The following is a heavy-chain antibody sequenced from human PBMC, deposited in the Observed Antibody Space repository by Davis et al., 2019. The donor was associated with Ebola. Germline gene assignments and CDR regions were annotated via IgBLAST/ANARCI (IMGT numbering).Heavy chain of an antibody. CDR1: GYTFTSYA. Sequence: ASVKVSCKASGYTFTSYAMHWVRQAPGQRLEWMGWINAGNGNTKYSQKFQGRVTITRDTSASTAYMELSSLRSDDTAVYYCAREGYCSGGSCYHFDYWGQGTLVTVSS. J-gene: IGHJ4*02. V-gene: IGHV1-3*01. CDR3: AREGYCSGGSCYHFDY. CDR2: INAGNGNT. D-gene: IGHD2-15*01.